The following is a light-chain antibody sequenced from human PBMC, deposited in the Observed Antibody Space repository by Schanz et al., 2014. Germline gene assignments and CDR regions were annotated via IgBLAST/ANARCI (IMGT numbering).Light chain of an antibody. V-gene: IGKV1-39*01. CDR2: AAS. J-gene: IGKJ2*01. Sequence: DIQMTQSPFSLSASVGDTVTITCRASQTVNHYLNWYQQKPGRAPKLLIYAASTLQGGVPSRFSGSGSGTDFTLTISSLQPEDFATYYCQQSHTSPVTFGQGTKLEIK. CDR1: QTVNHY. CDR3: QQSHTSPVT.